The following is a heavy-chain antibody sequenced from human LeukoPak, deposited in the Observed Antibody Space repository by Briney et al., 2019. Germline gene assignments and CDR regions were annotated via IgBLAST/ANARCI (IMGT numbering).Heavy chain of an antibody. V-gene: IGHV1-69*13. CDR2: IIPIFGTA. CDR1: GGTFSSYA. J-gene: IGHJ4*02. CDR3: ASSRSGSYYKYYFDY. D-gene: IGHD3-10*01. Sequence: ASVKVSCKASGGTFSSYAISWVRQAPGQGLEWMGGIIPIFGTANYAQKFQGRVTITAAESTSTAYMELSSLRSEDTAVYYCASSRSGSYYKYYFDYWGQGTLVTVSS.